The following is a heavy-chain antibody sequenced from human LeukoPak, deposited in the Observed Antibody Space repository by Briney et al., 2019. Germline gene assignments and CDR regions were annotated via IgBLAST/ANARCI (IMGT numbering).Heavy chain of an antibody. J-gene: IGHJ4*02. CDR3: ARDFGGNSIDY. V-gene: IGHV3-7*05. Sequence: GGSLRLSCAASGYIFRRYWVSWVRQAPGKGLEWVANINEDGSQKNYVDSVKGRFVISRDNAKNSLYLQMNGLRAEDTAVYYCARDFGGNSIDYWGQGTLVTVSS. CDR1: GYIFRRYW. D-gene: IGHD4-23*01. CDR2: INEDGSQK.